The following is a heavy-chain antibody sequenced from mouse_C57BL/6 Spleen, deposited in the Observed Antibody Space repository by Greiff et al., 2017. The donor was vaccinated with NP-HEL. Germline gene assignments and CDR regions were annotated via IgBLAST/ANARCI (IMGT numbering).Heavy chain of an antibody. CDR3: ARSRYYGSSPYWYFDV. Sequence: VQLQQSGPELVKPGASVKMSCKASGYTFTDYNMHWVKQSHGKSLEWIGYINPNNGGTSYNQKFKGKATLTVNKSSSTAYMELRSLTSEDSAVYYCARSRYYGSSPYWYFDVWGTGTTVTVSS. V-gene: IGHV1-22*01. D-gene: IGHD1-1*01. CDR2: INPNNGGT. J-gene: IGHJ1*03. CDR1: GYTFTDYN.